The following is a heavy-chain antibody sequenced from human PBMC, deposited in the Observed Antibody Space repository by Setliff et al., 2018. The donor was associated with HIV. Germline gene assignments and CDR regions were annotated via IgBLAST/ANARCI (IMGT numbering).Heavy chain of an antibody. CDR3: ARDWRHGYDLNFDY. CDR2: IKQDGSEK. CDR1: GFTFSSAW. Sequence: GGSLRLSCAASGFTFSSAWMGWVRQAPGKGLEWVANIKQDGSEKYCVDSVKGRFTISRDNAKNSLYLQMNSLRAEDTAMYYCARDWRHGYDLNFDYWGQGTLFTVSS. V-gene: IGHV3-7*01. J-gene: IGHJ4*02. D-gene: IGHD5-12*01.